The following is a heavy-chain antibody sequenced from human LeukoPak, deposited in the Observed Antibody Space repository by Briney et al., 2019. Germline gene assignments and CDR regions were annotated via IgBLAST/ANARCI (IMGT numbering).Heavy chain of an antibody. D-gene: IGHD1-26*01. Sequence: ASVKVSCKVSGYTLTELSMHWVRQAPGKGLEWMGGFDPEDGETIYAQKFQGRVTMTEDTSTDTAYMELSSLRSEDTAVYYCAATYVSGSYHYYYYYMDVWGKGTTVTVSS. J-gene: IGHJ6*03. V-gene: IGHV1-24*01. CDR2: FDPEDGET. CDR3: AATYVSGSYHYYYYYMDV. CDR1: GYTLTELS.